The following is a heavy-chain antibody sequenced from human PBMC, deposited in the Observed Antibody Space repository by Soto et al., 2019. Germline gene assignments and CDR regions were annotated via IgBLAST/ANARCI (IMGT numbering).Heavy chain of an antibody. CDR3: VRVVAIPGYPDK. CDR2: IYYSGST. J-gene: IGHJ4*02. D-gene: IGHD5-12*01. V-gene: IGHV4-39*01. Sequence: SETLSLTCTVSGGSISSRGYYWGWIRQPPGKGLEWIGTIYYSGSTYYNPSLKSRVTISVDTSKNQFSLKLSSVTAADTAIYYCVRVVAIPGYPDKWGQGTLVTVSS. CDR1: GGSISSRGYY.